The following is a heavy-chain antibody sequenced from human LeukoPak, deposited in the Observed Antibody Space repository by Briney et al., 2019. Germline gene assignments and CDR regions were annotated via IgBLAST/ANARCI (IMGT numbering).Heavy chain of an antibody. CDR1: GFTFSSYG. CDR3: AKEVPNYDFWSGPSYYFDY. Sequence: GGSLRLSCAASGFTFSSYGMHWVRQAPDKGLEWVAFIRYDGSNKYYADSVKGRFTISRDNSKNTLNRQMNSLRAEDTAVYYCAKEVPNYDFWSGPSYYFDYWGQGTLVTVSS. J-gene: IGHJ4*02. CDR2: IRYDGSNK. D-gene: IGHD3-3*01. V-gene: IGHV3-30*02.